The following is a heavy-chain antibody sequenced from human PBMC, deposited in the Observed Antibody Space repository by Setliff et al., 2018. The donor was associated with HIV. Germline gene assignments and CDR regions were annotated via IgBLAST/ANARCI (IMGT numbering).Heavy chain of an antibody. CDR2: MNPNSGNT. CDR3: ARSKDTGMVTLDYYYYGMDV. CDR1: GYTFTSYD. Sequence: ASVKVSCKASGYTFTSYDINWVRQATGQGLEWMGWMNPNSGNTGYAQKFQGRFTITADESTITAYTELSSLRSEDTAVYFCARSKDTGMVTLDYYYYGMDVWGQGTTVTVSS. J-gene: IGHJ6*02. D-gene: IGHD5-18*01. V-gene: IGHV1-8*03.